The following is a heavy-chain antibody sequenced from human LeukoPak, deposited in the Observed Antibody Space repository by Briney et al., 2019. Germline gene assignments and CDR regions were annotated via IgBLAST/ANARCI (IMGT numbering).Heavy chain of an antibody. Sequence: GGSLRLSCAASGFTFSSYAMSWVRQAPGKGLEWVSAISGSGGSTYYADSVKGRLTISRDNSKNTLYLQMNSLRAEDTAVYYCAKDRIHRRGGWYNYYYYYGMDVWGQGTTVTVSS. V-gene: IGHV3-23*01. CDR1: GFTFSSYA. CDR2: ISGSGGST. D-gene: IGHD6-19*01. CDR3: AKDRIHRRGGWYNYYYYYGMDV. J-gene: IGHJ6*02.